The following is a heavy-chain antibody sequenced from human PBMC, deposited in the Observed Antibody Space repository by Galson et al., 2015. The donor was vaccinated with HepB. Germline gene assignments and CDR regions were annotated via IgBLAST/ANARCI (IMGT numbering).Heavy chain of an antibody. CDR3: AKGEIAAAENRGSTLDY. D-gene: IGHD6-13*01. J-gene: IGHJ4*02. CDR2: ISYDGSNK. Sequence: SLRLSCAASGFTFSSYGMHWVRQAPGKGLEWVAVISYDGSNKYYADSVKGRFTISRDNSKNTLYLQMNSLRAEDTAVYYCAKGEIAAAENRGSTLDYWGQGTLVTVSS. CDR1: GFTFSSYG. V-gene: IGHV3-30*18.